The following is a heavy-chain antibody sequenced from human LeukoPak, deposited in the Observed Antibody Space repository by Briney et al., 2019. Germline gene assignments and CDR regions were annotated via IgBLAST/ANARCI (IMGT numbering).Heavy chain of an antibody. Sequence: PGGSLRLSCAASGFTFSSSTMSWVRQAPGKGLEWVSAISNNGGYTYYADSVQGRFTISRDNSKSTLCLQMNSLRAEDTAVYYCAKVAPGRGGSYDYWGQGTLVTVSS. V-gene: IGHV3-23*01. CDR3: AKVAPGRGGSYDY. CDR1: GFTFSSST. D-gene: IGHD3-10*01. CDR2: ISNNGGYT. J-gene: IGHJ4*02.